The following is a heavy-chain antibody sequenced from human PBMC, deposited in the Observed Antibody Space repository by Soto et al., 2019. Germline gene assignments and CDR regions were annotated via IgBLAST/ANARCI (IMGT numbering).Heavy chain of an antibody. CDR2: IYYSGST. CDR3: ARGRITFGGVIVTLIDY. D-gene: IGHD3-16*02. Sequence: SETLSLTCTVSGGSISSGGYYWSWIRQHPGKGLEWIGYIYYSGSTCYNPSLKSRVTISVDTSKNQFSLKLSSVTAADTAVYYCARGRITFGGVIVTLIDYWGQGTLVTVSS. J-gene: IGHJ4*02. V-gene: IGHV4-31*03. CDR1: GGSISSGGYY.